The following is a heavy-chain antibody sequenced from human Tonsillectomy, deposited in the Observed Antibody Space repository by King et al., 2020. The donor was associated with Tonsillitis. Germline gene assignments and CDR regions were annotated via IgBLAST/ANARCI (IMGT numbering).Heavy chain of an antibody. Sequence: QLQESGPGLVKPSETLSLTCTVSGGSISSYYWSWIRPPAGKGLEWIGRIYTSGSTNYNPSLKSRVTMSVDTSKNQFSLKLSSVTAADTAVYYCARVIAAAGTNWFDPWGQGTLVTVSS. CDR1: GGSISSYY. D-gene: IGHD6-13*01. CDR3: ARVIAAAGTNWFDP. CDR2: IYTSGST. V-gene: IGHV4-4*07. J-gene: IGHJ5*02.